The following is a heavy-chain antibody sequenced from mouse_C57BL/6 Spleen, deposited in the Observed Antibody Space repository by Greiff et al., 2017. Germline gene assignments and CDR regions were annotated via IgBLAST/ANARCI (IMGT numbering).Heavy chain of an antibody. D-gene: IGHD1-1*01. Sequence: QVTLKVSGPGILQPSQTLSLTCSFSGYSLSTFGMGVGWIRHPSGKGLEWLAHIWWDDDKYYNPALKSRITISKDTSKNQVFLKIANVDTADTATYYCARKDYYGSSSYWYIDVWGTGTTVTVSS. V-gene: IGHV8-8*01. CDR3: ARKDYYGSSSYWYIDV. CDR2: IWWDDDK. J-gene: IGHJ1*03. CDR1: GYSLSTFGMG.